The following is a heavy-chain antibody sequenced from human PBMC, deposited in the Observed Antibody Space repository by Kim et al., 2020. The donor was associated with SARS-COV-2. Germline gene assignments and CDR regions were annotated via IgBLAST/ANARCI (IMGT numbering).Heavy chain of an antibody. CDR2: ISSKPNSYAT. V-gene: IGHV3-73*01. CDR1: GFTFSGSA. Sequence: GGSLRLSCAASGFTFSGSAMRWVRQASGKGLEWVGRISSKPNSYATAYAAPGKGRFTISRDDSKNTAYLQRNNLKTEDTAVYYCTRVPGTTLASWDAFDIWGQGTMVTVSS. D-gene: IGHD1-1*01. CDR3: TRVPGTTLASWDAFDI. J-gene: IGHJ3*02.